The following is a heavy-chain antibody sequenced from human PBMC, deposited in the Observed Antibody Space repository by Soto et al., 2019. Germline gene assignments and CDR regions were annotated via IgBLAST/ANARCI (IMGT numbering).Heavy chain of an antibody. Sequence: QVQLVQSGAEVKKPGSSVKVSCKASGGTFSSYAISWVRQAPGQGLEWMGGIIPIFGTANYAQKFQGRVTITADESTSIADMELSSLRSEDTAVYYCARNYGGNSYYYYGMDVWGQGTTVTVSS. J-gene: IGHJ6*02. CDR1: GGTFSSYA. CDR2: IIPIFGTA. V-gene: IGHV1-69*12. D-gene: IGHD4-17*01. CDR3: ARNYGGNSYYYYGMDV.